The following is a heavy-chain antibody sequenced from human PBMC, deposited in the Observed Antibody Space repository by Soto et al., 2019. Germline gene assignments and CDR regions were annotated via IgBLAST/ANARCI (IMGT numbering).Heavy chain of an antibody. Sequence: QVQLVESGGGVVQPGRSLRLSCAASGFTFSNYAMHWVRQAPGKGLEWVAVISYDGSSKYYADSVKGRFTIARDNSKNTLQLQMNSLRAEDTAVYYCEREPAYYYDSSGYSVSFGYWGQGTQVTVSS. J-gene: IGHJ4*02. V-gene: IGHV3-30-3*01. D-gene: IGHD3-22*01. CDR3: EREPAYYYDSSGYSVSFGY. CDR2: ISYDGSSK. CDR1: GFTFSNYA.